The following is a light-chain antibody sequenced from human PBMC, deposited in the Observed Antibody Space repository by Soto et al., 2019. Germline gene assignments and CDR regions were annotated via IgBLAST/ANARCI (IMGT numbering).Light chain of an antibody. CDR1: SSDVGGSNL. CDR2: EVT. V-gene: IGLV2-23*02. J-gene: IGLJ2*01. Sequence: QSVLTQPASVSGSPGQSITISCTGTSSDVGGSNLVSWYQQHPGKAPKFMIYEVTKRPSGVSNRFSGSKSGNTASLTISGLQAEDEADYFCCSYAGSDNVVFGGGTKLTVL. CDR3: CSYAGSDNVV.